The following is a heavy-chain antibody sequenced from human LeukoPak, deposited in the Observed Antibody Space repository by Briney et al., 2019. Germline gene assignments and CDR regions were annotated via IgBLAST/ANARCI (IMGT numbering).Heavy chain of an antibody. CDR3: ARDPFDY. J-gene: IGHJ4*02. V-gene: IGHV3-48*03. CDR2: INTDGSTI. CDR1: GFTFNNYE. Sequence: PGGSLRLPCAVSGFTFNNYEMNWVRQAPGKGLEWISYINTDGSTIFYADSVNGRFTISRDNAKNSLYLQMNSLRVEDTAVYYCARDPFDYWGQGTLVTVSS.